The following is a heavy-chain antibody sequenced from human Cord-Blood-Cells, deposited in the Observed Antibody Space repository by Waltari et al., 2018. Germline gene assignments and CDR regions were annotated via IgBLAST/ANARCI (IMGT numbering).Heavy chain of an antibody. V-gene: IGHV4-34*01. Sequence: QVQLQQWGAGLLKPSETLSLTCAVYGGSFSGYYWSWIRQPPGKGLEWIGEINHSGSTNYNPSRKSRVTISVDTSKNQFSLKLSSVTAADTAVYYCAREVTMVRGVLDVWGQGTTVTVSS. CDR1: GGSFSGYY. D-gene: IGHD3-10*01. CDR3: AREVTMVRGVLDV. CDR2: INHSGST. J-gene: IGHJ6*02.